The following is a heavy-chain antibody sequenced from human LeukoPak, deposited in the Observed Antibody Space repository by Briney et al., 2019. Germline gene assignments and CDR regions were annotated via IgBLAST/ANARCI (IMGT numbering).Heavy chain of an antibody. Sequence: SETLSLTCTVSGGSISSSSYYWGWIRQPPGMGLEWIGSIYYSGSTYYNPSLKSRVTISVDTSKNQFSLKLSSVTAADAAVYYCASPYYDILTGYYFWGRAFDIWGQGTMVTVSS. D-gene: IGHD3-9*01. V-gene: IGHV4-39*01. CDR1: GGSISSSSYY. J-gene: IGHJ3*02. CDR3: ASPYYDILTGYYFWGRAFDI. CDR2: IYYSGST.